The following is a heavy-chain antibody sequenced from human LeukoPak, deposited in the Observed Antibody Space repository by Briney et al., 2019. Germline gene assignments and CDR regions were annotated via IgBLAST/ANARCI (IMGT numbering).Heavy chain of an antibody. CDR3: ARRKGSDFWSGSPFRIFDY. D-gene: IGHD3-3*01. J-gene: IGHJ4*02. V-gene: IGHV3-30-3*01. Sequence: GGSLRLSCAASGFTFSSYAMHWVRQAPGKGLEWVAVISYDGSNKYYADSVKGRFTISRDNSKNTLYLQMNSLRAEDTAVYYCARRKGSDFWSGSPFRIFDYWGQGTLVTVSS. CDR1: GFTFSSYA. CDR2: ISYDGSNK.